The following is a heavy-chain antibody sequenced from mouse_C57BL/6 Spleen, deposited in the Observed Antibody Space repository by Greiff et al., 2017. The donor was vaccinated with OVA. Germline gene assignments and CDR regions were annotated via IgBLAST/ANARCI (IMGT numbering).Heavy chain of an antibody. CDR3: AGVYYDYAWFAY. V-gene: IGHV1-66*01. Sequence: QVQLQQSGPELVKPGASVKISCKASGYSFTSYYIHWVKQRPGQGLEWIGWIYPGRGNTKSNEKFKGKATLTADTSSSTAYMQLSSLTAEDSAVYYCAGVYYDYAWFAYWGQGTLVTVSA. J-gene: IGHJ3*01. D-gene: IGHD2-4*01. CDR1: GYSFTSYY. CDR2: IYPGRGNT.